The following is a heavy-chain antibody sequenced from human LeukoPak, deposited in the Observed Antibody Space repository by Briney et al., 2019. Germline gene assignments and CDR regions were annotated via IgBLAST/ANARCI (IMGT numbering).Heavy chain of an antibody. CDR2: IYYSGST. D-gene: IGHD7-27*01. CDR1: GGSISSGDYY. J-gene: IGHJ3*02. CDR3: ARVKLGIAFDI. V-gene: IGHV4-30-4*08. Sequence: SETLSLTCTVSGGSISSGDYYWSWIRQPPGKGLEWIGYIYYSGSTYYNPSLKSRVTISVDTSKNQFSLKLSSVTAADTAVYYCARVKLGIAFDIWGQGTMVTVSS.